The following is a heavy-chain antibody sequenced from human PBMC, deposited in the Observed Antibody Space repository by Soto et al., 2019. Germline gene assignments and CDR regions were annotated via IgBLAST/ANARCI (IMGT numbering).Heavy chain of an antibody. V-gene: IGHV3-30-3*01. J-gene: IGHJ4*02. Sequence: PGGSLRLSCAASGFTFSSYAMHWVRQAPGKGLEWVAVISYDGSNKYYADSVKGRFTISRDNSKNTLYLQMNSLRAEDTAVYYCARQEQGHSKIFGAGLFDYWGQGTLVTVSS. D-gene: IGHD3-3*01. CDR1: GFTFSSYA. CDR2: ISYDGSNK. CDR3: ARQEQGHSKIFGAGLFDY.